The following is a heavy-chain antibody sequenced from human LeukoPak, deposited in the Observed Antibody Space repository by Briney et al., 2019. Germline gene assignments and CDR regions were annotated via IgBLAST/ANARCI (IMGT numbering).Heavy chain of an antibody. CDR3: TRRTANPVGAIDY. CDR1: GGSISISNYY. CDR2: ISYSGT. J-gene: IGHJ4*02. V-gene: IGHV4-39*01. D-gene: IGHD1-26*01. Sequence: PSETLSLTCTVSGGSISISNYYWGWIRQPPGRGLEWIGSISYSGTYYNPSLKRRLTISVDTSKNHFSLNLRPVTAADAAVYYCTRRTANPVGAIDYWGQGTLVTVSS.